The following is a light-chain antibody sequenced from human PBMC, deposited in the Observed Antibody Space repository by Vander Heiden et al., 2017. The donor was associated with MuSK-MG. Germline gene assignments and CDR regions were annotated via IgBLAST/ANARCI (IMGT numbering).Light chain of an antibody. Sequence: SYVLSQPPSVSVAPGQTARLTCGGDHLGGRSVHWYQQTPGQAPVMVLSVNKDRPTGSPERFSGSNSGNTATLTGGRAEAGDEADYFCQGWDSPSDHVVFGAGTKLTVL. V-gene: IGLV3-21*02. CDR3: QGWDSPSDHVV. CDR1: HLGGRS. CDR2: VNK. J-gene: IGLJ3*02.